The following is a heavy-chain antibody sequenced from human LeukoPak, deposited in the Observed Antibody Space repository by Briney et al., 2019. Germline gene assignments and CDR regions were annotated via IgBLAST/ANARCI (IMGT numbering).Heavy chain of an antibody. Sequence: AVNVSYKASGGTFSRYAISWVRQAPGQGLEWMGGSTPIFGTANYAQKFQGRVTITADESSSTAYMELRRLRSEDTAVYYCARDAAIYDNSAYYYLWWGQGTMVTVSS. CDR1: GGTFSRYA. CDR3: ARDAAIYDNSAYYYLW. CDR2: STPIFGTA. J-gene: IGHJ4*02. D-gene: IGHD3-22*01. V-gene: IGHV1-69*01.